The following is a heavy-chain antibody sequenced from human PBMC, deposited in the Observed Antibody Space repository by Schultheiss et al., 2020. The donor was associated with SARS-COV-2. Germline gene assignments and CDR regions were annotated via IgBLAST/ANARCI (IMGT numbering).Heavy chain of an antibody. J-gene: IGHJ6*02. CDR2: MNPNSGNT. D-gene: IGHD2-2*01. Sequence: ASVKVSCKASGYTFTGYYMHWVRQAPGQGLEWMGWMNPNSGNTGYAQKFQGRVTMTRDTSTSTVYMELRSLRSEDTAVYYCARDRLTQKDIVVVPAAIRPNGMDVWGQGTTVTVSS. CDR3: ARDRLTQKDIVVVPAAIRPNGMDV. V-gene: IGHV1-2*02. CDR1: GYTFTGYY.